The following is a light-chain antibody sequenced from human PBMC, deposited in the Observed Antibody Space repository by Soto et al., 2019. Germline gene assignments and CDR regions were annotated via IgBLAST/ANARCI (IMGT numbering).Light chain of an antibody. CDR2: GAS. CDR1: QAVSNNH. V-gene: IGKV3-20*01. J-gene: IGKJ1*01. CDR3: QQTASAPPWT. Sequence: EIVLTQSPGTLSLSPGERATLSCRASQAVSNNHLAWYQQKPGKAPRLLISGASSVQSGVPPRFSGSGSATDFILTISSLRLEDIATYYCQQTASAPPWTFGQGTKVEIK.